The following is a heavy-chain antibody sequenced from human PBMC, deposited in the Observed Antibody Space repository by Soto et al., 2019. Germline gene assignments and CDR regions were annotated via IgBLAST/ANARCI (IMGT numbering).Heavy chain of an antibody. V-gene: IGHV1-2*04. D-gene: IGHD6-6*01. CDR3: AKDLTRQLAYWLDP. J-gene: IGHJ5*02. CDR2: INPNSGGT. Sequence: GASVEASCKASGYTFTCYYMQWVRQAPGQGLEWMGWINPNSGGTNYAQKFQGWVTMTRDTSISTAYMELSSLTSDDTALYYCAKDLTRQLAYWLDPWGQGTQVTVSS. CDR1: GYTFTCYY.